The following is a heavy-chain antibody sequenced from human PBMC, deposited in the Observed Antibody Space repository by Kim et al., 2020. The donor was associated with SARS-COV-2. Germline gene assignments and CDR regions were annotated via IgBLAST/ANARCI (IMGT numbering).Heavy chain of an antibody. Sequence: ASVKVSCKASGYTFTSYYMHWVRQAPGQGLEWMGIINPSGGSTSYAQKFQGRVTMTRDTSTSTVYMELSSLRSEDTAVYYCARDGGGLLWFGELLLQAPHYYYYGMDVWGQGTTVTVSS. D-gene: IGHD3-10*01. V-gene: IGHV1-46*01. J-gene: IGHJ6*02. CDR1: GYTFTSYY. CDR2: INPSGGST. CDR3: ARDGGGLLWFGELLLQAPHYYYYGMDV.